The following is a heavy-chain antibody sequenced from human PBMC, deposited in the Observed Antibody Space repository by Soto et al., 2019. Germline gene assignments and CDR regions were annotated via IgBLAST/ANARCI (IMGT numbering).Heavy chain of an antibody. CDR3: ARIASSGRGWDV. D-gene: IGHD3-10*01. Sequence: EVQLVESGGGLVQPGGSLRLSCVDSGFTFSSYWMSWVRQAPVKGLEWVGNIKQDGSEENYVDSVKGRFTISRDNAKNSMSLQMKSLRAEDTAVYYCARIASSGRGWDVWGQGTTVVVSS. CDR1: GFTFSSYW. CDR2: IKQDGSEE. J-gene: IGHJ6*02. V-gene: IGHV3-7*01.